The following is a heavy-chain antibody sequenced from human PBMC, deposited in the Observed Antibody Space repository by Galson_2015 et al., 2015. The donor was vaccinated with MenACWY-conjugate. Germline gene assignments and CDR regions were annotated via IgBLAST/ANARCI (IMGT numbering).Heavy chain of an antibody. D-gene: IGHD3-10*01. CDR3: ATTYHYGSGTHFFDY. CDR1: GYSFPSYW. J-gene: IGHJ4*02. V-gene: IGHV5-51*01. Sequence: SGAEVKKPGESLTISCTGSGYSFPSYWVGWGRQMPGKGLEWMGMIHPRASDTTYSPSFQGQVTISADKSMNTAYLQWSSLKAPDTAMYYCATTYHYGSGTHFFDYWGQGTLVTVSS. CDR2: IHPRASDT.